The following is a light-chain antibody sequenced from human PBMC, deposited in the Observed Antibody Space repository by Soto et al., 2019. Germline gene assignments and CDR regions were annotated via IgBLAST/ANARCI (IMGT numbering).Light chain of an antibody. Sequence: DIQLTQSPSTLSAFVGDRVTITCRASERVSKWLAWYQQKPGKAPKLLIYGASTLQSGVPSRFSGSGSGTDFTLTISSLQPEDIATYYCQKYDFDPPATFGQGTKVEIK. CDR1: ERVSKW. CDR3: QKYDFDPPAT. CDR2: GAS. J-gene: IGKJ1*01. V-gene: IGKV1-27*01.